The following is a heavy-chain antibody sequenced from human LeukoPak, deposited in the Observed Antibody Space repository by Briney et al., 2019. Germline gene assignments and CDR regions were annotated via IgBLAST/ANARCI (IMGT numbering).Heavy chain of an antibody. CDR3: ARDRRYYHDTGGQFDY. J-gene: IGHJ4*02. Sequence: SETLSLTRTVSGRSLSSYYWNWIRQPAGKELQGIGYIYYNGRTNYNTSPKSPIPLSVDQSKNPISLNMSSVTAADTAVYYCARDRRYYHDTGGQFDYWGQGTLVTVSS. V-gene: IGHV4-59*01. CDR2: IYYNGRT. CDR1: GRSLSSYY. D-gene: IGHD3-22*01.